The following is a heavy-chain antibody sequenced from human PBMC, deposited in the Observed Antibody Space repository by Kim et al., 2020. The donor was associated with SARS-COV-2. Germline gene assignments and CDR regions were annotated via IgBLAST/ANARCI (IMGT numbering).Heavy chain of an antibody. CDR3: VKGDSGSYHYDKFDY. Sequence: GGSLRLSCSASGFAFSSYAMHWVRQAPGKGLEYVSAISSNGGSTYYADSVKGRFTISRDISGNTLYLQMSSLRAEDTAVYYCVKGDSGSYHYDKFDYWGQGTLVTVSS. CDR2: ISSNGGST. V-gene: IGHV3-64D*09. D-gene: IGHD3-10*01. CDR1: GFAFSSYA. J-gene: IGHJ4*02.